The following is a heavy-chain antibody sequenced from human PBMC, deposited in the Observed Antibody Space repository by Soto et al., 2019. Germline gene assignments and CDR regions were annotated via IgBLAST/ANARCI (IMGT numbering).Heavy chain of an antibody. CDR3: ARRDDSPTAEYFQH. D-gene: IGHD2-21*01. J-gene: IGHJ1*01. V-gene: IGHV5-51*01. CDR1: GYSFTSYW. Sequence: PGESLKISCEASGYSFTSYWIGWVRQMPGKGLEWMGIIHPGDSDTKYSPSFQGQVTISVDKSITTAYLQWSSLKASDTAMYYCARRDDSPTAEYFQHWGQGTLVTVSS. CDR2: IHPGDSDT.